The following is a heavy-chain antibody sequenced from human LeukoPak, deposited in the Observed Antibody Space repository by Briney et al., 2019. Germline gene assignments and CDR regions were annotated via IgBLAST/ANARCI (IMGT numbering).Heavy chain of an antibody. Sequence: PSETLSLTCTVSGGSISSSSYYWGWIRQPPGKGLEWIGSIYYSGSTYYNPSLKSRVTMSVDTSKNRFSLKLSSVTAADTAVYYCARTSLDYYDSGRYKDVKFDYWGQGTLVTVSS. D-gene: IGHD3-22*01. CDR1: GGSISSSSYY. J-gene: IGHJ4*02. V-gene: IGHV4-39*07. CDR2: IYYSGST. CDR3: ARTSLDYYDSGRYKDVKFDY.